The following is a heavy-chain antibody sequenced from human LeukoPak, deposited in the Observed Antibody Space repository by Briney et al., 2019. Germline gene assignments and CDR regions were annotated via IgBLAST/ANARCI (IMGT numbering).Heavy chain of an antibody. J-gene: IGHJ4*02. CDR1: GGSFSGYY. CDR3: ARGPSPKYYDFWSGHRTRFDY. Sequence: PSETLSLTCAVYGGSFSGYYWSWIRQPPGKGLEWIGEINHSGSTNYNPSLKSRVTISVDTSKNQFSLKLSSVTAADTAVYYCARGPSPKYYDFWSGHRTRFDYWGQGTLVTVSS. D-gene: IGHD3-3*01. V-gene: IGHV4-34*01. CDR2: INHSGST.